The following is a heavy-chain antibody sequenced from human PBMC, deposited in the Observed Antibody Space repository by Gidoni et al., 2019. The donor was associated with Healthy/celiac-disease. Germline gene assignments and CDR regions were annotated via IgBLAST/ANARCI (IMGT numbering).Heavy chain of an antibody. Sequence: QLQLQESGPGLVKPSETLSLTCTVSGGSISSSSYYWGWIRQPPGKGLEWIGSIYYSGSTYYNPSLKSRVTISVDTSKNQFSLKLSSVTAADTAVYYCARHSDSTGGFDLWGRGTLVTVSS. D-gene: IGHD3-22*01. J-gene: IGHJ2*01. CDR2: IYYSGST. V-gene: IGHV4-39*01. CDR1: GGSISSSSYY. CDR3: ARHSDSTGGFDL.